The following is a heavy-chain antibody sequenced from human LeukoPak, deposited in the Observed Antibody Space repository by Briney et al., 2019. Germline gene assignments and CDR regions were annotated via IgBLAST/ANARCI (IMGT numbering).Heavy chain of an antibody. CDR2: ISWNSGSI. CDR1: GFTFDDYA. Sequence: PGGSLRLSCAASGFTFDDYAMHWVRQAPGKGLEWVSGISWNSGSIDYADSVKGRFTISRDNAKNSLYLQVNSLRAEDTALYYCAKDARTTVTTFLSPFDYWGQGTLVTVSS. CDR3: AKDARTTVTTFLSPFDY. V-gene: IGHV3-9*01. J-gene: IGHJ4*02. D-gene: IGHD4-17*01.